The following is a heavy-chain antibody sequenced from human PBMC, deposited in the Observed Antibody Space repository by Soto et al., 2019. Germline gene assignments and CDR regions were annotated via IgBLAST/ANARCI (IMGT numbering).Heavy chain of an antibody. Sequence: EVQLVESGGGLVQPGGSLRLSCAASGFTSDNYAMHWVRHAPGKGMEWVSGIRWNSGSMAYADSVKGRFTISRDSAKNSLYLQMNSLRPEDTALYYCARGHHYGGYVGWFDPWGEGALVTVS. J-gene: IGHJ5*02. D-gene: IGHD4-17*01. CDR1: GFTSDNYA. CDR3: ARGHHYGGYVGWFDP. CDR2: IRWNSGSM. V-gene: IGHV3-9*02.